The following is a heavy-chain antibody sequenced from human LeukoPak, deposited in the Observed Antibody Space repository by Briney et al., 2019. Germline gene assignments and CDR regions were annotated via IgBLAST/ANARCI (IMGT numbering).Heavy chain of an antibody. CDR2: INHSGST. V-gene: IGHV4-34*01. CDR1: GGSFSGHY. Sequence: PSETLSLTCAVYGGSFSGHYWSWIRQPPGKGLEWIGEINHSGSTNYNPSLKSRVTISVDTSKNQFSLKLSSVTAADTAVYYCASTTSIAARRGYYYYYYMDVWGKGTTVTVSS. CDR3: ASTTSIAARRGYYYYYYMDV. D-gene: IGHD6-6*01. J-gene: IGHJ6*03.